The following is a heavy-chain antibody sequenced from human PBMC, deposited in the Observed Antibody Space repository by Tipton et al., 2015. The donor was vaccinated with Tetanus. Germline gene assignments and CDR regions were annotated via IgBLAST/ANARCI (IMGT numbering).Heavy chain of an antibody. CDR1: GFTFSDYW. J-gene: IGHJ6*02. V-gene: IGHV3-7*01. CDR2: IKHDGSEN. Sequence: SLRLSCAASGFTFSDYWMTWVRQAPGKGLEWVANIKHDGSENYYVDSVKGRFTISRDNSKNTLYLQMNSLRAEDTAVYYCAKDRGKQQLFSYYYYGMDVWGQGTTVTVSS. D-gene: IGHD6-13*01. CDR3: AKDRGKQQLFSYYYYGMDV.